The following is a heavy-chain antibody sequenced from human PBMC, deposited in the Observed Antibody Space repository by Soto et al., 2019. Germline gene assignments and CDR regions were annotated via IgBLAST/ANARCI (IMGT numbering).Heavy chain of an antibody. CDR1: GFTFDDHT. V-gene: IGHV3-43*01. Sequence: EVQLVQSGGGVVEPGGSLRLSCTASGFTFDDHTMHWVRRPPGKGLEWVSLISWDGGSTSYADSVRGRLTISRDNSKNTLFLQMHSVRPDDTAFYYCAKVVGDSSTYNYFDYWGRGTLVTVSS. J-gene: IGHJ4*02. D-gene: IGHD3-22*01. CDR2: ISWDGGST. CDR3: AKVVGDSSTYNYFDY.